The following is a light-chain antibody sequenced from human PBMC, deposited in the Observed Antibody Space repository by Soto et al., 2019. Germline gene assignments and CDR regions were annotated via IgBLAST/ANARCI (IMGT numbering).Light chain of an antibody. CDR2: DVT. J-gene: IGLJ1*01. CDR3: KSYTTSNTYV. CDR1: SNDVGSYNY. V-gene: IGLV2-14*01. Sequence: QSALTQPASVSGSPGQSIATPCTGTSNDVGSYNYFSWYQQHPGNAPKLMIYDVTNRPSGVSDRFSGSKSGNTASLTISGLQAEDEADYYCKSYTTSNTYVFGSGTKVTVL.